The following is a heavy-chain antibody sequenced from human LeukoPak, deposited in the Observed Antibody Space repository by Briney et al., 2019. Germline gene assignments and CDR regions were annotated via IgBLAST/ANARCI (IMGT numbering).Heavy chain of an antibody. J-gene: IGHJ4*02. CDR2: IYSSGST. V-gene: IGHV3-66*01. D-gene: IGHD6-19*01. CDR3: ARGGSGWYFDY. CDR1: GFTVSSNY. Sequence: GGSLRLSCAASGFTVSSNYMSWVRQSPGKGLEWVSVIYSSGSTYYADSVKGRFTISRDNSKNTLSLQMNSLRAEDTAVYYCARGGSGWYFDYWGQGTLVNVYS.